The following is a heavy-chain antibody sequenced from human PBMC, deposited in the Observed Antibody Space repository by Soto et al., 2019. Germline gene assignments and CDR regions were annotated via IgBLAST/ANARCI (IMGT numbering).Heavy chain of an antibody. J-gene: IGHJ6*02. D-gene: IGHD1-7*01. CDR3: ERLELSVRGYGMGV. CDR1: RDAISATSYY. CDR2: IYYSGST. Sequence: PSETLSLTCTFSRDAISATSYYWGWIRQPPGKGLEWIGSIYYSGSTYYNPSLKSRVTISADTSKNQLSLKLSSVTAADTAVYYCERLELSVRGYGMGVWGQGTTVTVSS. V-gene: IGHV4-39*01.